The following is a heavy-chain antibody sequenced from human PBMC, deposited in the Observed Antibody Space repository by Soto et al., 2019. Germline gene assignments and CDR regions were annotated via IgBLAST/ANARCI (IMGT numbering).Heavy chain of an antibody. CDR3: AWGGGYAAPPRFDP. CDR2: ISPIFGTA. CDR1: GGTFSSYA. D-gene: IGHD5-12*01. Sequence: QVQLVQSGAEVKKPGSSVKVSCKASGGTFSSYAISWVRQAPGQGLEWMGGISPIFGTANYAQKFPGRVTSTGGKSASTADLEVSSLRAGDTAVYYCAWGGGYAAPPRFDPWGQGTLVTVSS. V-gene: IGHV1-69*14. J-gene: IGHJ5*02.